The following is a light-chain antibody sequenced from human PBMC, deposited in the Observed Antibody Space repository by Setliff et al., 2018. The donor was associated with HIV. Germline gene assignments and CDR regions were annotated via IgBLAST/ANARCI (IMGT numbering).Light chain of an antibody. J-gene: IGLJ1*01. V-gene: IGLV2-23*01. CDR2: QAT. Sequence: QSALTQPASVSGSPGQSITISCTGTSNDVGRYDLVSWYQQHPARAPKLIIYQATRRPSGVSNRFSGSESGNVASLTISGLQAEDEADYYCCSNTGSNTFVFGNGTKVTVL. CDR1: SNDVGRYDL. CDR3: CSNTGSNTFV.